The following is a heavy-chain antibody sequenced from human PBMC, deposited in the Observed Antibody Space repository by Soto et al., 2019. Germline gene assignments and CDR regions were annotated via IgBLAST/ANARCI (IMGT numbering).Heavy chain of an antibody. CDR3: AKPRSSLERPPVDP. V-gene: IGHV3-30*18. CDR2: IRSDGSNR. J-gene: IGHJ5*02. Sequence: QVKLVESGGGVVQPGRSLRLSCTTSGFTFRSYGMHWVRQAPGKGLEWVAVIRSDGSNRDYVDSVKGRFTISRDNSRRMVYLQMANMRLDHTAWYYCAKPRSSLERPPVDPWRQGTLVTVSP. D-gene: IGHD3-3*01. CDR1: GFTFRSYG.